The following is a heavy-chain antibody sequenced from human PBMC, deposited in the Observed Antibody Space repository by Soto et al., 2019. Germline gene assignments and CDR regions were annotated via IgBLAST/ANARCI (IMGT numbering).Heavy chain of an antibody. Sequence: QVQLVQSGAEVKKPGASVKVSCKASGYTFTSYDINWVRQATGQGLEWMGWMNPNSGNTGYAQKCQSRVTMTSNTSISTAYMELSSLRSEDTAVYYSARLPNPEYSSGFSDYWGQGTLVTVSS. CDR3: ARLPNPEYSSGFSDY. D-gene: IGHD6-19*01. V-gene: IGHV1-8*01. J-gene: IGHJ4*02. CDR2: MNPNSGNT. CDR1: GYTFTSYD.